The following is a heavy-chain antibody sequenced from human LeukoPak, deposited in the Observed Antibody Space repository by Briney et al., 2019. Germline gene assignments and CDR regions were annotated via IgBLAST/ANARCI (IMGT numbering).Heavy chain of an antibody. V-gene: IGHV3-23*01. CDR2: ISGSGGST. Sequence: GGSLRLSCAASGFTFSSYAMNWVRQAPGKGLEWVSAISGSGGSTYYADSVKGRFTISRDNSKNTLYLQMNSLRAEDTAVYYCAKDVTRRITIFGVVIRGLHFDYWGQGTLVTVSS. D-gene: IGHD3-3*01. CDR1: GFTFSSYA. J-gene: IGHJ4*02. CDR3: AKDVTRRITIFGVVIRGLHFDY.